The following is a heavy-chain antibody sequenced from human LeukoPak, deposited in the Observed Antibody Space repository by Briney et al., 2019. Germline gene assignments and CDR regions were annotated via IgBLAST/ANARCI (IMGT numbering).Heavy chain of an antibody. D-gene: IGHD3-10*01. CDR2: ISGSGGST. Sequence: GGSLRLSCAASGFTFSSYAMSWVRQAPGKGLEWVSAISGSGGSTYYADSVKGRFTISRDNSNNTLYLQLNSLRAEDTAVYYCAKSRDLWFGSFDYWGQGTLVTVSS. J-gene: IGHJ4*02. CDR3: AKSRDLWFGSFDY. CDR1: GFTFSSYA. V-gene: IGHV3-23*01.